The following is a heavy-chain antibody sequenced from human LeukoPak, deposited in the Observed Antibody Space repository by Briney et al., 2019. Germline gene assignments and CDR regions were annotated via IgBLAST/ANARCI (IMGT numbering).Heavy chain of an antibody. V-gene: IGHV3-7*01. J-gene: IGHJ6*03. Sequence: PGGSLRLSCAASGFTFSNVWMSWVRQGPGKGLEWVANIKQDGSEKYYVDSVKGRFTISRDNAKNSLYLQMNSLRAEDTAVYYCARVTIFGVVGNYYYYYMDVWGKGTTVTVSS. CDR2: IKQDGSEK. CDR1: GFTFSNVW. CDR3: ARVTIFGVVGNYYYYYMDV. D-gene: IGHD3-3*01.